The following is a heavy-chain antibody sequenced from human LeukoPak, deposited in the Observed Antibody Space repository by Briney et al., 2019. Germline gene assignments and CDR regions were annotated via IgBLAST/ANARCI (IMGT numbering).Heavy chain of an antibody. V-gene: IGHV4-34*01. CDR2: INHSGST. CDR1: GGSFSGYY. J-gene: IGHJ4*02. D-gene: IGHD3-9*01. CDR3: ARLYYDILTGYYILDY. Sequence: KTSETLSLTYAVYGGSFSGYYWSWIRQPPGKGLEWIGEINHSGSTNYNPSLKSRVTISVDTSKNQFSLKLSSVTAADTAVYYCARLYYDILTGYYILDYWGQGTLVTVSS.